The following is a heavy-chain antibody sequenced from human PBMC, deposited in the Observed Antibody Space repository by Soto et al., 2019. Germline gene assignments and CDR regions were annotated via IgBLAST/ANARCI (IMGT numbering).Heavy chain of an antibody. J-gene: IGHJ1*01. Sequence: GGSLRLSCAASGFPFSSYGMHWVRQAPGKGLDWVAVIWYDGSNKDYADSVKGRFTISRDNSKNTLFLQMNNLRVDDTAVYYCASSTNRGQGTLVTVS. CDR1: GFPFSSYG. CDR2: IWYDGSNK. V-gene: IGHV3-33*01. CDR3: ASSTN.